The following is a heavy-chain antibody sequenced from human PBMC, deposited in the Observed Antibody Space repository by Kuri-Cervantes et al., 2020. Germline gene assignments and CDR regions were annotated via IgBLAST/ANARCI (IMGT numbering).Heavy chain of an antibody. CDR2: ISAYNGNA. CDR1: GYTFTSYG. Sequence: ASVKVSCKASGYTFTSYGFSWVRQAPGQGLEWMGWISAYNGNANYVQRFQGRVTMTTDKSTTTVYMELGSLGSDDTAVYYCARGDRGDGYNKKQYYFDYWGQGTLVTVSS. CDR3: ARGDRGDGYNKKQYYFDY. V-gene: IGHV1-18*01. D-gene: IGHD5-24*01. J-gene: IGHJ4*02.